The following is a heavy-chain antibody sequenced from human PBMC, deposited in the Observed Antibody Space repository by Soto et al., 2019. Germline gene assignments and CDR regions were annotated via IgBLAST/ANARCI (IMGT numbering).Heavy chain of an antibody. CDR2: ISGSGGST. CDR1: GFTFSSYA. CDR3: AKDGIDSSGWLIDY. V-gene: IGHV3-23*01. J-gene: IGHJ4*02. D-gene: IGHD6-19*01. Sequence: GGSLRLSCAASGFTFSSYAMSWVRQAPGKGLEWVSAISGSGGSTYYAGSVKGRFTISRDNSKNTLYLQMNSLRAEDTAVYYCAKDGIDSSGWLIDYWGQGTLVTVSS.